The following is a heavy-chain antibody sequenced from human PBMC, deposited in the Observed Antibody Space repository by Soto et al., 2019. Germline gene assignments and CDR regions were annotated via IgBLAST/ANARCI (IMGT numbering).Heavy chain of an antibody. CDR3: VRDRDLDRDMVHADL. CDR1: RFTLSGGG. J-gene: IGHJ4*01. CDR2: ITIRTGNI. V-gene: IGHV3-48*02. D-gene: IGHD5-18*01. Sequence: PGGSLRLSCEAHRFTLSGGGITWVRHAPGKKLEWLAYITIRTGNIVYADSVRGRFTISADNAENSVFLQMNSLRDEDTAVYFCVRDRDLDRDMVHADLWGQGTLVTVSS.